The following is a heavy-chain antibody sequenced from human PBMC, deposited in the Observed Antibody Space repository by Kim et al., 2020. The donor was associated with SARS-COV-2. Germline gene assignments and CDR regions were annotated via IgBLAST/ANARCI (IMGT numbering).Heavy chain of an antibody. D-gene: IGHD3-9*01. CDR2: ISAYNGDK. V-gene: IGHV1-18*01. CDR1: GYRFTDFG. Sequence: ASVKVSCKASGYRFTDFGISWVRQAPGQGLEWMGWISAYNGDKKNAQKVQGRVTMTTDTSASTAYMELRSLRSDDTAVYFCVRDLGEVGPIFWDYWGQGTMVTVSS. CDR3: VRDLGEVGPIFWDY. J-gene: IGHJ4*02.